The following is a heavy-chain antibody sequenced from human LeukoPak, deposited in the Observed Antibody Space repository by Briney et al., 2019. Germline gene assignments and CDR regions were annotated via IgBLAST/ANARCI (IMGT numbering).Heavy chain of an antibody. J-gene: IGHJ4*02. CDR1: GFTFSSYS. D-gene: IGHD3-16*01. Sequence: NPGGSLRLSCAASGFTFSSYSMNWVRQAPGKGLEWVSSISSSSSYIYYADSVKGRFTISRDNSKNTLYLQMNSLRAEDTAVYYCAKDSSGAVGDWGQGTLVTVSS. CDR2: ISSSSSYI. CDR3: AKDSSGAVGD. V-gene: IGHV3-21*04.